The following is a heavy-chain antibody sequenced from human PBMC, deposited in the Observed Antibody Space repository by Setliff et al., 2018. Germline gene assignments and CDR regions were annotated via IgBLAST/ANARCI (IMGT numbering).Heavy chain of an antibody. CDR2: IYHDGRA. CDR1: GLSISGEYY. D-gene: IGHD2-15*01. V-gene: IGHV4-38-2*01. CDR3: MRQVGGGLWYFDY. Sequence: KTSETLSLTCAVSGLSISGEYYWGWIRQPPGGGPEWIGIIYHDGRAYYSTSLKSRANLSLDMSKTQFSLHLNSVTAADTAVYYCMRQVGGGLWYFDYWGQGILVTVSS. J-gene: IGHJ4*02.